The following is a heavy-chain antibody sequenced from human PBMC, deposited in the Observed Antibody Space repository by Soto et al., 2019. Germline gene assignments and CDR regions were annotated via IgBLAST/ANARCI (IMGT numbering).Heavy chain of an antibody. V-gene: IGHV3-23*01. Sequence: GGSLRLACTASGFTFSTYPMSWVRQAPGKGLEWVSTISDSGSTYYADSVKGRFTISRDNSKNTLYLEMNSLRAEDTAVYYCAKDKGGRYCSRTSCLYSFDYWGQGT. J-gene: IGHJ4*02. D-gene: IGHD2-2*01. CDR3: AKDKGGRYCSRTSCLYSFDY. CDR2: ISDSGST. CDR1: GFTFSTYP.